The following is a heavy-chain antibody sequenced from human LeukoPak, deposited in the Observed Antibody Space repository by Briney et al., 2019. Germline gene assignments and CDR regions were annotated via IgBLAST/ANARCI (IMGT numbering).Heavy chain of an antibody. CDR3: ANQGYCSGGSCLTYYYYYMDV. CDR1: GFTFSSYA. D-gene: IGHD2-15*01. CDR2: ISGSGGST. V-gene: IGHV3-23*01. J-gene: IGHJ6*03. Sequence: PGGSLRLSCAASGFTFSSYAMSWVRQAPGKGLEWVSAISGSGGSTYYADSGQGRFTISRDNSKNTLYLQMNSLRAEDTAVYYCANQGYCSGGSCLTYYYYYMDVWGKGTTVTVSS.